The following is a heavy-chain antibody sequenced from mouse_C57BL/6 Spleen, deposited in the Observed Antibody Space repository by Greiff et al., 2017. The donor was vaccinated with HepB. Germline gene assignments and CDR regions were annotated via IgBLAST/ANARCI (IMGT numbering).Heavy chain of an antibody. CDR1: GYTFTTYP. V-gene: IGHV1-47*01. J-gene: IGHJ3*01. CDR3: ARVGYSPFAY. Sequence: QVQLKESGAELVKPGASVKMSCKASGYTFTTYPIEWMKQNHGKSLEWIGNFHPYNDDTKYNEKFNGKATLTVEKSSSKVYLELIRLTSDDSAVYSCARVGYSPFAYWGQGTLVTVSA. CDR2: FHPYNDDT. D-gene: IGHD2-3*01.